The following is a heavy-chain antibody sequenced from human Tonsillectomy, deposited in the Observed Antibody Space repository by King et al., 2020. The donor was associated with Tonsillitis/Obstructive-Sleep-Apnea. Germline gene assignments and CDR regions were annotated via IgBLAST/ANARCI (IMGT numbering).Heavy chain of an antibody. CDR1: SGSFSGYY. V-gene: IGHV4-34*01. D-gene: IGHD2-2*01. CDR3: AREDIVQVPVVMGGGFDY. CDR2: INHSGST. J-gene: IGHJ4*02. Sequence: VQLQQWGAGLLKPSETLSLTCAVYSGSFSGYYWSWIRQPPGKGLEWIGEINHSGSTNYNPSLKSRVTISLDTSKKQSSLKLSSVTAADTAVYYCAREDIVQVPVVMGGGFDYWGQGTLVTVSS.